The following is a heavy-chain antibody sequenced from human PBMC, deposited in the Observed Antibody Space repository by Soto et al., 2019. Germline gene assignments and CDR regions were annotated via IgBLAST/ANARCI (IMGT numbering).Heavy chain of an antibody. CDR3: ARAVAVPADFDY. CDR1: GYTFTGYA. D-gene: IGHD6-19*01. V-gene: IGHV1-3*05. CDR2: INAGNGNT. J-gene: IGHJ4*02. Sequence: QVQLVQSGAEEKKPGASVKVSCKASGYTFTGYAMPWVRQAPGQRLEWMGWINAGNGNTKYSQKFQGRVTITRDTSASTAYMGLSSLRSEDTAVYYCARAVAVPADFDYWGQGTLVTVSS.